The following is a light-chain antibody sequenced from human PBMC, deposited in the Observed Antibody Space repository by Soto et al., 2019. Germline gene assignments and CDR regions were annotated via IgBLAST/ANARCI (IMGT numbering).Light chain of an antibody. CDR1: QSISSW. CDR3: QQYNSYWT. J-gene: IGKJ1*01. V-gene: IGKV1-5*01. CDR2: DAS. Sequence: DIQMTQSPSTLSASVGDRVTITCRASQSISSWLAWYQQKPGKAPKLLIYDASSLESGVPSRFSGSGSGTEFALTISRLQRDDFATYYCQQYNSYWTFGQGTKVEIK.